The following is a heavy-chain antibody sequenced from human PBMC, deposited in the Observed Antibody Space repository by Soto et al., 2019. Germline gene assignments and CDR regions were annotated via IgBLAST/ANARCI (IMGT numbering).Heavy chain of an antibody. CDR3: AKDHSWFDY. CDR2: ITGNSITT. Sequence: EVQLLESGGGLVQPGGSLRLSCAASGFTFSTNAMSWVRQAPGKGLEWVSAITGNSITTYYADSVRGRFIISRDNSKNTLYLQMNSLGVEDTAVYYCAKDHSWFDYWGQGTLVTVSS. V-gene: IGHV3-23*01. CDR1: GFTFSTNA. J-gene: IGHJ5*01.